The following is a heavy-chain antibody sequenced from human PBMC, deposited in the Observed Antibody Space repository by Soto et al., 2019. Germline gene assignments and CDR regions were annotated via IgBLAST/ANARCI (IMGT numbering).Heavy chain of an antibody. D-gene: IGHD1-26*01. V-gene: IGHV1-69*13. Sequence: GASVKVSCKASGGTFSSYAISWVRQAPGQGLEWMGGIIPIFGTANYAQKFQGRVTITADESTSTAYMELSSLRSEDTAVYYCARGSPGSGRPKIDAFDIWGQGTMVTVSS. CDR2: IIPIFGTA. J-gene: IGHJ3*02. CDR3: ARGSPGSGRPKIDAFDI. CDR1: GGTFSSYA.